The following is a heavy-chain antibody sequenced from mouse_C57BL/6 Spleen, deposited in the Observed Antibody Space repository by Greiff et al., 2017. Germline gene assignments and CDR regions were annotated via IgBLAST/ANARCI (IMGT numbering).Heavy chain of an antibody. J-gene: IGHJ3*01. CDR1: GYTFTDYY. CDR2: IYPASGNT. Sequence: QVQLQQSGAELVRPGASVKLSCKASGYTFTDYYIIWVKQRPGQGLEWIARIYPASGNTYYNEKFKGKDTLTAEKSSSNAYMQLSSLTSEDADVYVCAREGGNFAYWGQGTLVTVSA. CDR3: AREGGNFAY. D-gene: IGHD2-1*01. V-gene: IGHV1-76*01.